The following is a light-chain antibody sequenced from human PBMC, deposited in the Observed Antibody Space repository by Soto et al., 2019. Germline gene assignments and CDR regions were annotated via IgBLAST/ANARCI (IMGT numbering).Light chain of an antibody. J-gene: IGLJ6*01. CDR3: CSYAGSRTFV. Sequence: QSALTQPASVSGSPGHSITVSCTGTSSDVGAYNLVSWYQQHPGKAPRLIIYEGTKRPSGISERFSGSKSDNTASLTISGLRAEDEAHYLCCSYAGSRTFVFGGGTKVTVL. V-gene: IGLV2-23*01. CDR2: EGT. CDR1: SSDVGAYNL.